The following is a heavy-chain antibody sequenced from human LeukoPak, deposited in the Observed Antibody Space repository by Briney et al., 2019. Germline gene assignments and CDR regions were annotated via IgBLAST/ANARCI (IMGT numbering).Heavy chain of an antibody. J-gene: IGHJ4*02. CDR3: ARGYCSGGSCATFDY. Sequence: TLSLTCTVSGGSISSGGYYWSWIRQHPGKGLEWIGYIYYSGSTYYNPSLKSRVTISVDTSKNQFSLKLSSVTAADTAVYYCARGYCSGGSCATFDYWGQGTLVTVSS. CDR1: GGSISSGGYY. CDR2: IYYSGST. V-gene: IGHV4-31*03. D-gene: IGHD2-15*01.